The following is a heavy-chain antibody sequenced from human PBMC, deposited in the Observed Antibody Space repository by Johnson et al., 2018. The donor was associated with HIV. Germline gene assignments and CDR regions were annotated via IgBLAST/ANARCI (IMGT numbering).Heavy chain of an antibody. V-gene: IGHV3-20*04. CDR3: ASLVPYYYGRGAFDI. CDR1: GFTFDDYA. D-gene: IGHD3-10*01. J-gene: IGHJ3*02. Sequence: VQLVESGGVVVQPGGSLRLSCAASGFTFDDYAMHWVRQAPGKGLEWVSGINWNGGSTGYADSVKGRFTISRDNAKNSLYLQMNSLRAEDTALYYCASLVPYYYGRGAFDIWGQGTMVTVSS. CDR2: INWNGGST.